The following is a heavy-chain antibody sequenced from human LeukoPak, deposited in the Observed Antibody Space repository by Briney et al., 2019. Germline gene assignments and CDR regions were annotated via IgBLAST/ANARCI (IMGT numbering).Heavy chain of an antibody. V-gene: IGHV3-9*01. CDR2: ISWNSGSI. CDR3: AKDIAAAGTGWYFDL. D-gene: IGHD6-13*01. CDR1: GFTFDDYA. J-gene: IGHJ2*01. Sequence: GRSLRLSCAASGFTFDDYAMHWVRQAPGKGLEWVSGISWNSGSIGYADSVKGRFTISRDNAKNSLYLQMNSLRAEDTALYYCAKDIAAAGTGWYFDLWGRGTLVTVSS.